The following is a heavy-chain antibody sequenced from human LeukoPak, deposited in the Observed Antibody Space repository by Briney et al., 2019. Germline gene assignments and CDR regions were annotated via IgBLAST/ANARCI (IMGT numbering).Heavy chain of an antibody. V-gene: IGHV4-34*01. CDR3: ARGNGGDFDY. CDR1: GGSFSGYY. J-gene: IGHJ4*02. D-gene: IGHD3-10*01. CDR2: INHSGST. Sequence: SETLSLTCAVYGGSFSGYYWGWIRQPPGKGLEWIGEINHSGSTNYNPSLKSRVTISVDTSKNQFSLKLSSVTAADTAVYYCARGNGGDFDYWGQGTLVTVSS.